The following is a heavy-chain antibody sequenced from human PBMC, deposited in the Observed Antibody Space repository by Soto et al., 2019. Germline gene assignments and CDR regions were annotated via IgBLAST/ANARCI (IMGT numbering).Heavy chain of an antibody. Sequence: EVQLVESGGGLVQPGGSLRLSCAASGFTFSTYWMQWVRQVPGEGLVWVSSISENGGITTYADSVKGRFTISRDNAKNTLYLQRNGLRVEDTAIYYCAREYYSSGPHWGQGTLVTV. CDR3: AREYYSSGPH. D-gene: IGHD3-10*01. CDR2: ISENGGIT. V-gene: IGHV3-74*01. J-gene: IGHJ1*01. CDR1: GFTFSTYW.